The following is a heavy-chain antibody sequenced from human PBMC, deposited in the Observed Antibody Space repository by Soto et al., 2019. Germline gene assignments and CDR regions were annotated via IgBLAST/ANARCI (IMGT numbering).Heavy chain of an antibody. CDR2: IIPIFGTA. V-gene: IGHV1-69*13. CDR3: ARGTRGYYYGSGSYYPNYYYYGMDV. J-gene: IGHJ6*02. D-gene: IGHD3-10*01. CDR1: GGTFSSYA. Sequence: SVKVSCKASGGTFSSYAISWVRQAPGQGLEWMGGIIPIFGTANYAQKFQGRVTITADESTSTAYMELSSLRSEDTAVYYCARGTRGYYYGSGSYYPNYYYYGMDVWGQGTTVTVSS.